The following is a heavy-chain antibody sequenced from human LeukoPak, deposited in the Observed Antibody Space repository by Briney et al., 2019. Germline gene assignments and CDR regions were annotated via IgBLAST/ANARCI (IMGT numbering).Heavy chain of an antibody. CDR3: ARGGKRLTVDYFGY. CDR2: INPNSDDT. V-gene: IGHV1-2*06. Sequence: GASVKVSCKASGSTFTGYYMHWVRQAPGQGLEWMGRINPNSDDTNYARKFQGRVTMTRDTSISTVYMELSRLRSDDTAVYYCARGGKRLTVDYFGYWGQGTLVTVSS. J-gene: IGHJ4*02. CDR1: GSTFTGYY. D-gene: IGHD1-20*01.